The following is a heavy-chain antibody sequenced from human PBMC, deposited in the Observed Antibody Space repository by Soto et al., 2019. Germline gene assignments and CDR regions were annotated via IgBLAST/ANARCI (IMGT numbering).Heavy chain of an antibody. V-gene: IGHV1-2*04. CDR1: GYTFTGYY. D-gene: IGHD3-9*01. Sequence: ASVKVSCKASGYTFTGYYMHWVRQAPGQGLEWMGWINPNSGGTNYAQKFQGWVTMTRDTSISTAYMELSRLRSDDTAVYYCARSHVLRYFDWLPEINDAFDIWGQGTMVTVSS. J-gene: IGHJ3*02. CDR3: ARSHVLRYFDWLPEINDAFDI. CDR2: INPNSGGT.